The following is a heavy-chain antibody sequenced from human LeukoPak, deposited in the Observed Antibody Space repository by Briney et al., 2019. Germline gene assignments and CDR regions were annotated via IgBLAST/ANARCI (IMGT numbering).Heavy chain of an antibody. CDR1: GGSISGADYY. CDR3: ARVPIYCSGGSCYSDWYFDL. CDR2: VYHSGLT. D-gene: IGHD2-15*01. J-gene: IGHJ2*01. V-gene: IGHV4-30-4*01. Sequence: PSQTLSLTCTVSGGSISGADYYWSWIRQPPGKGLEWIGYVYHSGLTYYNPSLKSRLAISVDTSKNQFSLNLNSVTAADTAMYYCARVPIYCSGGSCYSDWYFDLWGRGTLVTVSS.